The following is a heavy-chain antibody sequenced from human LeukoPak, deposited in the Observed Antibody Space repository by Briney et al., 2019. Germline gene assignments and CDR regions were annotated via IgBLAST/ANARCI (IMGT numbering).Heavy chain of an antibody. Sequence: SETLSLTCTVSGGSISSSSYYWGWIRQPPGKGLEWIGSIYYSGSTYYNPSLKSRVTISVDTSKNQFSPKLSSVTAADTAVYYCARHSIAVAGTLFDYWGQGTLVTVSS. CDR1: GGSISSSSYY. J-gene: IGHJ4*02. CDR2: IYYSGST. V-gene: IGHV4-39*01. D-gene: IGHD6-19*01. CDR3: ARHSIAVAGTLFDY.